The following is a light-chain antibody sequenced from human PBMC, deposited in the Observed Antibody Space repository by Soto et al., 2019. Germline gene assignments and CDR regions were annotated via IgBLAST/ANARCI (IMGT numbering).Light chain of an antibody. CDR1: QSISNW. V-gene: IGKV1-5*03. CDR2: KAS. Sequence: IQMTQSPSTLSASVGDRVTITCRASQSISNWLAWYQQRPGKAPKLLIYKASSLESGVPSRFSGSGSGTEFTLTISNLQPDDFATYYCQQYNTYSRTFGQGTKLEIK. J-gene: IGKJ2*01. CDR3: QQYNTYSRT.